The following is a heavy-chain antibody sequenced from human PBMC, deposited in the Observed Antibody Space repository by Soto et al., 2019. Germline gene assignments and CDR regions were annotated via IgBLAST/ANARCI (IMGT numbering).Heavy chain of an antibody. Sequence: SVKVSCKASGGTFSSYAISWVRQAPGQGLEWMGGIIPIFGTANYAQKFRGRVTITADKSTSTAYMELSSLRSEDTAVYYCARDVLRYYDFWSGEMNGMDVWGQGTTVTVSS. CDR2: IIPIFGTA. V-gene: IGHV1-69*06. CDR3: ARDVLRYYDFWSGEMNGMDV. D-gene: IGHD3-3*01. J-gene: IGHJ6*02. CDR1: GGTFSSYA.